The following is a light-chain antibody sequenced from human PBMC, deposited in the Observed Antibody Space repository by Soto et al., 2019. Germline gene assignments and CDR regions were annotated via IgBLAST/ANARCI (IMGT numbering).Light chain of an antibody. Sequence: PGERATLSSRASRTVTSCYLAWYQQQPGRAPRLLIYDASSRATGIPDRFSGEWSGTAFTLTISSLEPEDFEEYYCQQFSSYTLTFGGGTKVDIK. J-gene: IGKJ4*01. CDR3: QQFSSYTLT. CDR1: RTVTSCY. V-gene: IGKV3-20*01. CDR2: DAS.